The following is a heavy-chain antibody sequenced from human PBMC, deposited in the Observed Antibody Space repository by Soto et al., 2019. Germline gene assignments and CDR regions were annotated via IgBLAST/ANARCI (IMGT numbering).Heavy chain of an antibody. CDR2: INSDGGST. D-gene: IGHD2-15*01. CDR1: GFTFSSYW. J-gene: IGHJ4*02. CDR3: ARDQGYCSGGSCYVAGY. V-gene: IGHV3-74*01. Sequence: GGPQRLSCAASGFTFSSYWMHWVRQAQGKGLVWVSRINSDGGSTGYADSVMGRFTISRDNAKNTLYLQMNSLRAEDTAVYYCARDQGYCSGGSCYVAGYWGQGTLVTVSS.